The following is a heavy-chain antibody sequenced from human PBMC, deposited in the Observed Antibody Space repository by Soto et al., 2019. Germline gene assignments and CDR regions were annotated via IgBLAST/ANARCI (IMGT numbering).Heavy chain of an antibody. CDR1: GYTLTELS. Sequence: ASVKVSCKVSGYTLTELSMHWVRQAPGKGLEWMGGFDPEDGETIYAQKFQGRVTMTEDTSTDTAYMELSSLRSEDTAVYYCARVSYSDFWTGYYPTDDWGQGTLVTVSS. V-gene: IGHV1-24*01. J-gene: IGHJ4*02. CDR2: FDPEDGET. D-gene: IGHD3-3*01. CDR3: ARVSYSDFWTGYYPTDD.